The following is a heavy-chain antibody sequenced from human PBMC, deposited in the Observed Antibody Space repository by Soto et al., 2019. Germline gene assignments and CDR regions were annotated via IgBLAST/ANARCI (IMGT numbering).Heavy chain of an antibody. J-gene: IGHJ4*02. D-gene: IGHD4-17*01. CDR2: IYYSGST. CDR3: ARTLYGGIDY. CDR1: GGSISSGGYY. Sequence: SETLSLTCTVSGGSISSGGYYWSWIRQHPGKGLDWIGYIYYSGSTYYNPSLKSRLTISRDTSKNQFTLELRSVTAADTAVYYCARTLYGGIDYWGRGTLVTVSS. V-gene: IGHV4-30-4*08.